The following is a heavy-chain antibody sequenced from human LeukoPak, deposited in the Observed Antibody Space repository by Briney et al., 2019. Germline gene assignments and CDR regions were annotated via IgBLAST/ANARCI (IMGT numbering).Heavy chain of an antibody. J-gene: IGHJ4*02. CDR1: GFTFSSYA. CDR2: ISGSGGST. V-gene: IGHV3-23*01. Sequence: GGSLRLPCAASGFTFSSYAMSWVRQAPGKGLEWVSAISGSGGSTYYADSVKGRFTISRDNSKNTLYLQMNSLRAEDTAVYYCAADGLSGSYSLDYWGQGTLVTVSS. D-gene: IGHD1-26*01. CDR3: AADGLSGSYSLDY.